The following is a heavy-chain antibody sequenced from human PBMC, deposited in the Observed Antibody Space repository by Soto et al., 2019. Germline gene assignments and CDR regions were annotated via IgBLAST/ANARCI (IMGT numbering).Heavy chain of an antibody. CDR1: GFTFSSYA. D-gene: IGHD6-13*01. V-gene: IGHV3-23*01. CDR3: ADSSWYHTPRRRDY. CDR2: TSGSGGST. J-gene: IGHJ4*02. Sequence: EVQLLESGGGLVQPGGSLRLSCAASGFTFSSYAMSWVRQAPGKGLEWVSATSGSGGSTYYADSVKGRFTISRDNSKNTLYLQMNSLRAEDTAVYYCADSSWYHTPRRRDYWGQGTLVTVSS.